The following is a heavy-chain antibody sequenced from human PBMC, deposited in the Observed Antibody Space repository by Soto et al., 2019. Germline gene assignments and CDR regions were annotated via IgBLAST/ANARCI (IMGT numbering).Heavy chain of an antibody. V-gene: IGHV5-10-1*01. J-gene: IGHJ6*02. CDR3: AIPGLPVAENYYYYYYGMDV. CDR1: GYSFTSYW. CDR2: IDPSDSYT. D-gene: IGHD6-19*01. Sequence: GESLKISCKGSGYSFTSYWISWVRQMPGKGLGWMGRIDPSDSYTNYSPSFQGHVTISADKSISTAYLPWSSLKASDTAMYYCAIPGLPVAENYYYYYYGMDVWGQGTTVTVSS.